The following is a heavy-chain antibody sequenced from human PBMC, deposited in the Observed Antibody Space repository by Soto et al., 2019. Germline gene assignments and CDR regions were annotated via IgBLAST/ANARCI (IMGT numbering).Heavy chain of an antibody. CDR3: CSPKPSYATSLYYFDN. J-gene: IGHJ4*02. Sequence: GGSLRLSCSASGLSFGIYTISWFRQAPGKGLEWVGFIRGEAYGGTTEYAASVKGRFTISRDDSKGIAYLQMNSLKTEDTAVYYCCSPKPSYATSLYYFDNWGQGTLVTISS. CDR1: GLSFGIYT. D-gene: IGHD2-2*01. CDR2: IRGEAYGGTT. V-gene: IGHV3-49*03.